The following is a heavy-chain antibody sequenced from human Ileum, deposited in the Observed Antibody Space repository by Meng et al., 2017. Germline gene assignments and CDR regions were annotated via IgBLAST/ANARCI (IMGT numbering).Heavy chain of an antibody. D-gene: IGHD6-6*01. J-gene: IGHJ4*02. CDR2: IYYSGST. Sequence: QAHLQEAGPRLGRPSETLSLPCTVSGGSVSSGSYYWSWIRQPPGKGLEWIGHIYYSGSTNYNPSLKSRVTISVDMSKNQFSLKLNSVTAADTAIYFCARSSTSPASYFFDYWGQGTLVTVSS. V-gene: IGHV4-61*01. CDR3: ARSSTSPASYFFDY. CDR1: GGSVSSGSYY.